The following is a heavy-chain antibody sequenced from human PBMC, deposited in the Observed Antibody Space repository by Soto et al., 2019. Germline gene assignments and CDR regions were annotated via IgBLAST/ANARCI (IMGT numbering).Heavy chain of an antibody. Sequence: QVQLVQSGAEVKKPGSSVKVSCKASGGTFSSYALSWVRQAPGQGLEWMGGIIPMSGATNYAQKFQGRVTFTAAESTNTAYLELTSLRSEDTAVYYCARGGPENDYWGQGTQVTVSS. CDR1: GGTFSSYA. CDR3: ARGGPENDY. V-gene: IGHV1-69*12. J-gene: IGHJ4*02. CDR2: IIPMSGAT. D-gene: IGHD1-26*01.